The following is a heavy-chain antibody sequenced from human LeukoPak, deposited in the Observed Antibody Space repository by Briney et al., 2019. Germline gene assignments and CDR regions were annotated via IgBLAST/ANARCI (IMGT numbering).Heavy chain of an antibody. V-gene: IGHV3-30*02. J-gene: IGHJ5*02. Sequence: GGSLRLSCAASGFTFSSYGMHWVRQAPGKGLEWVAFIRYDGSNKYYADSVKGRFTISRDNSKNTLYLQMNSLRAEDTAVYYCAKDRARVVSPHWFDPWGQGTLVTVSS. CDR2: IRYDGSNK. CDR1: GFTFSSYG. CDR3: AKDRARVVSPHWFDP. D-gene: IGHD3-3*01.